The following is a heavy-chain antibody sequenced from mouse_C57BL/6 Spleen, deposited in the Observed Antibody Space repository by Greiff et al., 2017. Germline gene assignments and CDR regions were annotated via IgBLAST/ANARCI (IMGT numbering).Heavy chain of an antibody. V-gene: IGHV14-2*01. CDR2: IDPEDGET. J-gene: IGHJ2*01. CDR1: GFNINDYY. CDR3: ARLGRWLPYYYDY. Sequence: VQLKESGAELVKPGASVKLSCTASGFNINDYYMHWVKQRTEQGLEWIGRIDPEDGETKYAPKFQGRATITADTSSNTAYLQLSSLTSEETAVYDGARLGRWLPYYYDYWGQGTTLTDSS. D-gene: IGHD2-3*01.